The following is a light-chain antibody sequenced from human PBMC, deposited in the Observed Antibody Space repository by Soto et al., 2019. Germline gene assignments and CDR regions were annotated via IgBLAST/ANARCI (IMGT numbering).Light chain of an antibody. CDR3: LQDHNYPRT. Sequence: AIQMTQSPSSLSAYVGDRVTITCRASQDIRNELGWYQQKPGKAPKALIYGVSNLQSGVPSRFSGSGSGTDFTLTISSLQPEDFAVYYCLQDHNYPRTFGQGTKVEIK. CDR1: QDIRNE. CDR2: GVS. J-gene: IGKJ1*01. V-gene: IGKV1-6*01.